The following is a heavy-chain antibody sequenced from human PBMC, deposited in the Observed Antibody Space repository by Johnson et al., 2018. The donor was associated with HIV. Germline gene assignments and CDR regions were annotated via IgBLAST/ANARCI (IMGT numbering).Heavy chain of an antibody. CDR1: GFTFSSYW. Sequence: VQLVESGGGLVQPGGSLRLSCAASGFTFSSYWMHWVRQAPGKGLVWVSRINSDGSSTSYADSVKGRFTISRDNAKNSLYVQMNSLRAEDTALYYCARGGAYCGGDCYHAFDIWGQGTMVTVSS. J-gene: IGHJ3*02. V-gene: IGHV3-74*02. CDR3: ARGGAYCGGDCYHAFDI. D-gene: IGHD2-21*02. CDR2: INSDGSST.